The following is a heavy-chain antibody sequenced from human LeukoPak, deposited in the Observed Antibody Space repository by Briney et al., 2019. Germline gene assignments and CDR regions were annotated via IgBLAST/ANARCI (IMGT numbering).Heavy chain of an antibody. V-gene: IGHV3-33*01. D-gene: IGHD6-13*01. Sequence: PGRSLRLSCAASGLTFSSYGMHWVRQAPGKGLEWVAVIWYDGSNKYYADSVKGRFIISRDNSKNTLYLQMNSLRAEDTAVYYCARGEQQLDYWGQGTLVTVSS. CDR1: GLTFSSYG. CDR3: ARGEQQLDY. CDR2: IWYDGSNK. J-gene: IGHJ4*02.